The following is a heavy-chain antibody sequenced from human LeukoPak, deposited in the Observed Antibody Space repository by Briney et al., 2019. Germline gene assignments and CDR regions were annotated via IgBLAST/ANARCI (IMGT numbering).Heavy chain of an antibody. J-gene: IGHJ4*02. Sequence: ASVKVSCKASGYTITGYYMHWVRQAPGQGLEWMGWINPNSGGTNYAQKFQGRVTMTRDTSISTAYMELSRLRSDDTAVYYCARSITMIVVVFDYWGQGTLVTVSS. CDR1: GYTITGYY. D-gene: IGHD3-22*01. CDR3: ARSITMIVVVFDY. CDR2: INPNSGGT. V-gene: IGHV1-2*02.